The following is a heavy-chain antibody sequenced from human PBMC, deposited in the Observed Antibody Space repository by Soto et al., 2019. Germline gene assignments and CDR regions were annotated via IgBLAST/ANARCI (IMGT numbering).Heavy chain of an antibody. CDR3: ARDVRIVRYSRSSSFDP. V-gene: IGHV1-3*01. J-gene: IGHJ5*02. CDR2: INAGNGNT. D-gene: IGHD6-13*01. CDR1: GYTFTSYA. Sequence: ASVKVSCKASGYTFTSYAMHWVRQAPGQRLEWMGWINAGNGNTKYSQKFQGRVTITRDTSASTAYMELSSLRSEDTAVYYCARDVRIVRYSRSSSFDPWGQGNLVTVSS.